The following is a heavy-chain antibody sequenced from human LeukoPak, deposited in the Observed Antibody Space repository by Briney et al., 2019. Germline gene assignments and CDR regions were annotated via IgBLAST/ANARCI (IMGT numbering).Heavy chain of an antibody. CDR3: TPGATTDY. J-gene: IGHJ4*02. CDR2: MWDDGTNE. CDR1: GFNFGIYG. V-gene: IGHV3-33*01. D-gene: IGHD1-26*01. Sequence: GGSLRLSCAASGFNFGIYGMHWVRQAPGKGLEWVAVMWDDGTNENYVDSVKGRFTISRDDGKKTLYLQMNSLRAEDTAVYYCTPGATTDYWGQGTLVTVSS.